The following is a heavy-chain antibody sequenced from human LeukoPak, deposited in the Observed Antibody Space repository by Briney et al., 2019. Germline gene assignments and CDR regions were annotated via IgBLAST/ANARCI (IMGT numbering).Heavy chain of an antibody. D-gene: IGHD4-11*01. Sequence: GGSLRLSCAASGFTFSSYWMSWVRQVPGKGLEWVANIKQDGSDKYYVDSVKGRFTVSRDNAKNSLYLQMNSLRAEDTSLYYCARVGTTSPPVSDYWGRGTLVTVSS. CDR3: ARVGTTSPPVSDY. J-gene: IGHJ4*02. CDR2: IKQDGSDK. CDR1: GFTFSSYW. V-gene: IGHV3-7*01.